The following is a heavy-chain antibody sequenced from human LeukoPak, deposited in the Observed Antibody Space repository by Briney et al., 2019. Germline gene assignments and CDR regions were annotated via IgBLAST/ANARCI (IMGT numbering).Heavy chain of an antibody. V-gene: IGHV3-33*01. D-gene: IGHD3-22*01. CDR3: ARDYYDSSGYPNWFDH. CDR1: GFTFSSYG. Sequence: GRSLRLSCAASGFTFSSYGMHWVRQAPGKGLEWVAVIWYDGSNKYYADSVKGRFTISRDNSKNTLYLQMNSLRAEDTAVYYCARDYYDSSGYPNWFDHWGQGTLVTVSS. J-gene: IGHJ5*02. CDR2: IWYDGSNK.